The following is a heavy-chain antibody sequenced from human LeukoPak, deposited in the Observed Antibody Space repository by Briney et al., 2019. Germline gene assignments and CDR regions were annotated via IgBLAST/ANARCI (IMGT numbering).Heavy chain of an antibody. V-gene: IGHV4-59*08. Sequence: SETLSLTCAIYGGSFSGYYWSWIRQPPGKGLEWIGYIYYSGGTNYNPSLKSRVTISVDTSKKQFSLRLSSVTAADTAVYYCARRGGDSSGNFDYWGQGTLVTVSS. CDR3: ARRGGDSSGNFDY. CDR2: IYYSGGT. CDR1: GGSFSGYY. J-gene: IGHJ4*02. D-gene: IGHD3-22*01.